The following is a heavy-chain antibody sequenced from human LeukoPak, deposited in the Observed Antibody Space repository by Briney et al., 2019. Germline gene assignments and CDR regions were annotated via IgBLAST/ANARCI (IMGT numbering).Heavy chain of an antibody. CDR3: ATGGAAAGLNWFDP. CDR2: FDPGDGET. CDR1: GYTLTELS. V-gene: IGHV1-24*01. Sequence: GASVKVSCKVSGYTLTELSMHWVRQAPGKGLEWMGGFDPGDGETIYAQKFQGRVTMTEDTSTDTAYMELSSLRSEDTAVYYCATGGAAAGLNWFDPWGQGTLVTVSS. J-gene: IGHJ5*02. D-gene: IGHD6-13*01.